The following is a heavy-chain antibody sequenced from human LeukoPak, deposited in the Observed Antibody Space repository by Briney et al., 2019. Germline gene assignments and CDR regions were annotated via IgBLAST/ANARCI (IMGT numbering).Heavy chain of an antibody. CDR2: INHSGST. V-gene: IGHV4-34*01. Sequence: KSSETLSLTCAVYGGSFSGYYWSWIRQPPGKGLEWIGEINHSGSTNYNPSLKSRVTISVDTSKNQFSLKLSSVTAADTAVYYCARGDCSSTSCHGDDNWGQGTLVTASS. CDR1: GGSFSGYY. J-gene: IGHJ4*02. CDR3: ARGDCSSTSCHGDDN. D-gene: IGHD2-2*01.